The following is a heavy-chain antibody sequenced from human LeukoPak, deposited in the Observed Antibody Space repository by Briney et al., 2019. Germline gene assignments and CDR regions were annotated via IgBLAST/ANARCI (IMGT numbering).Heavy chain of an antibody. D-gene: IGHD2-15*01. Sequence: GGSLRLSCAASGFTVSNNPMSWVRQAPGRGLQRVSVIYIGGATYDADSVKGRFTISRDNSKNTLYLQMNSLRAEDTAVYYCARDVASYYGMDVWGQGTTVTVSS. CDR1: GFTVSNNP. CDR3: ARDVASYYGMDV. J-gene: IGHJ6*02. V-gene: IGHV3-53*01. CDR2: IYIGGAT.